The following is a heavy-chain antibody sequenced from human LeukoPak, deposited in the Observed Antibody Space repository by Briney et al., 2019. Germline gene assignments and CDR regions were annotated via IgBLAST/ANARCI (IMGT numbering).Heavy chain of an antibody. CDR2: MTGDGATT. D-gene: IGHD1-26*01. CDR1: GFTFSSYG. CDR3: ARGIGSYLGAFDI. V-gene: IGHV3-23*01. Sequence: GGSLRLSCAASGFTFSSYGMSWVRQAPGKGLEWVSAMTGDGATTYYADSMKGRFTISRDNAKNSLYLQMNSLRAEDTAVYYCARGIGSYLGAFDIWGQGTMVTVSS. J-gene: IGHJ3*02.